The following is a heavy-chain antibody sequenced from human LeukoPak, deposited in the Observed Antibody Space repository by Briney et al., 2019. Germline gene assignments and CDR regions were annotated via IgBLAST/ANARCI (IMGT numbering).Heavy chain of an antibody. CDR3: ARDMNLGY. J-gene: IGHJ4*02. CDR2: ISHSSRNT. D-gene: IGHD1-14*01. Sequence: GGSLRLSCAASGFTFSIYTMNWVRQAPGKGLEWASSISHSSRNTYYADSVKGRFTISRDNAKNSLYLQMNSLRAEDTAVYYCARDMNLGYWGQGTLVTVSS. CDR1: GFTFSIYT. V-gene: IGHV3-21*01.